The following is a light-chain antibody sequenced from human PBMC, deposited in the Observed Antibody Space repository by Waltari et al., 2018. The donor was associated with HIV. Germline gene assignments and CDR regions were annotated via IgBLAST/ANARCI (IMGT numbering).Light chain of an antibody. J-gene: IGLJ1*01. CDR2: EVI. CDR3: SSYTSSNIYV. Sequence: QSALTQPPSVSGSPGQSVTISCTGTSSDVGAYDRISWYHQPPGTAPKLMIYEVIYRPSGVPERFSGSKSGNTASLTISGLQAEDEGDYYCSSYTSSNIYVFGTATTVTVL. V-gene: IGLV2-18*02. CDR1: SSDVGAYDR.